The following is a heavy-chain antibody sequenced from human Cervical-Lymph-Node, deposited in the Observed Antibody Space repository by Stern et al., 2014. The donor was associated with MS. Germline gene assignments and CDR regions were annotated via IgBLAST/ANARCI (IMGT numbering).Heavy chain of an antibody. J-gene: IGHJ6*04. D-gene: IGHD3-3*01. CDR2: LRFDGSNK. CDR1: GFTFSTTG. CDR3: AKDLGYDFYGMDA. V-gene: IGHV3-30*18. Sequence: VQLVESGGGVVQPGRSLRLACEASGFTFSTTGMHWVRQAPGKGLEWVAGLRFDGSNKQYGDSVKGRFTISRDNSKNSLYLQMKTLRTEDTAVYYCAKDLGYDFYGMDAWGEGTTVTVSS.